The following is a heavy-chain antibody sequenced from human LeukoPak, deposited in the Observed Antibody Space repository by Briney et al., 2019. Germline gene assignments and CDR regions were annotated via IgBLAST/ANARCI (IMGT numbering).Heavy chain of an antibody. CDR3: ARVDDYNSLY. CDR2: ISDSGST. CDR1: GGSISGFY. D-gene: IGHD5-24*01. Sequence: SETLSLTCTVSGGSISGFYWSWIRQTPGRGLEWIGYISDSGSTNYNPSLKSRVTISVDTSKNQFSLKLSSVTLAGTAVYYCARVDDYNSLYWGQGTLVTVSS. J-gene: IGHJ4*02. V-gene: IGHV4-59*01.